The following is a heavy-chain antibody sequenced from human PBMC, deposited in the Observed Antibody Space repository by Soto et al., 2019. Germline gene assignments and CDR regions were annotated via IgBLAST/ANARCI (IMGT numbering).Heavy chain of an antibody. Sequence: GGSLRLSCAASGFTFSSYAMSWVLQAPGKGLEWVSAISGSGGSTYYADSVKGRFTISRDNSKNTLYLQMNSLRAEDRAVYYCAKTVTMIVVANYFDYGGQGTLVPVS. J-gene: IGHJ4*02. CDR2: ISGSGGST. CDR1: GFTFSSYA. D-gene: IGHD3-22*01. CDR3: AKTVTMIVVANYFDY. V-gene: IGHV3-23*01.